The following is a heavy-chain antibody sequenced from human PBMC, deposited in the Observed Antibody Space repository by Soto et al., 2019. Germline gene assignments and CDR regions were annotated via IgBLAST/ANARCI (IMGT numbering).Heavy chain of an antibody. CDR1: GFTFSSYA. CDR3: AKTPWTMVRHWGSYFDY. D-gene: IGHD3-10*01. V-gene: IGHV3-23*01. Sequence: GGSLRLSCAASGFTFSSYAMSWVRQAPGKGLEWVSAISGSGGSTYYADSVKGRFTIARENSKNTLYLQMNSLRAEDTAVYYCAKTPWTMVRHWGSYFDYWGQGTLVTVSS. J-gene: IGHJ4*02. CDR2: ISGSGGST.